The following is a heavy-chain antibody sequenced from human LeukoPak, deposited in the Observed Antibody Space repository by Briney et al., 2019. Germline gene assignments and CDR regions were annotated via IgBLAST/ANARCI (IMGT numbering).Heavy chain of an antibody. CDR2: INPNSGGT. Sequence: ASVKVSCKASGYTFTGYYMHWVRQAPGQGLEWMGWINPNSGGTNYAQKFQGRVTMTRDTSISTASMELSRLRSDDTTVYYCARDHTTMVRGAPSYWGQGTLVTVSS. V-gene: IGHV1-2*02. J-gene: IGHJ4*02. CDR1: GYTFTGYY. CDR3: ARDHTTMVRGAPSY. D-gene: IGHD3-10*01.